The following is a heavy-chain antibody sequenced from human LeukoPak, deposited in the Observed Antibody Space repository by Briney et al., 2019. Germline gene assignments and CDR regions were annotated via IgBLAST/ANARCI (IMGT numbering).Heavy chain of an antibody. Sequence: GGSLRLSCVASGFTFSSYAMSWFRQAPGKGLEWVSAIDGSGGSTYYADSVKGRFTISRDNSKNTLYLQMSSMRAEDTAIYYCAKDRRLPWDYFDSWGQGTLVTVSS. J-gene: IGHJ4*02. CDR1: GFTFSSYA. CDR2: IDGSGGST. V-gene: IGHV3-23*01. CDR3: AKDRRLPWDYFDS. D-gene: IGHD5-12*01.